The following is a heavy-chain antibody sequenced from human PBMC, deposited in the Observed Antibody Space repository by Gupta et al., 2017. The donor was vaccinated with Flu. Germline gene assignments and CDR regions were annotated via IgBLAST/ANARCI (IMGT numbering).Heavy chain of an antibody. CDR1: GFTFRSSS. CDR2: ISGRSSTL. Sequence: EVQLVESGGGLVQLGGSLGLSCADAGFTFRSSSLNWVRQAPGKGLGWGSYISGRSSTLYYAASVKCRFPISRDNAKNSLYLQMNSLRDEDTAVYYCASYDISTGYHEDYWGQGTLVTVSS. J-gene: IGHJ4*02. V-gene: IGHV3-48*02. D-gene: IGHD3-9*01. CDR3: ASYDISTGYHEDY.